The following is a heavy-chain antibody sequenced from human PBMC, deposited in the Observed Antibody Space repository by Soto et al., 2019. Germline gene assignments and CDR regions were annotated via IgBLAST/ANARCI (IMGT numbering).Heavy chain of an antibody. J-gene: IGHJ4*02. CDR1: GYTFTSYG. CDR2: ISAYNGNT. D-gene: IGHD3-10*01. V-gene: IGHV1-18*01. CDR3: ARSRIELLWFGELSERYYFDY. Sequence: ASVKVSCKASGYTFTSYGISWVRQAPGQRLEWMGWISAYNGNTNYAQKLQGRVTMTTDTSTSTAYMELRSLRSDDTAVYYCARSRIELLWFGELSERYYFDYWGQG.